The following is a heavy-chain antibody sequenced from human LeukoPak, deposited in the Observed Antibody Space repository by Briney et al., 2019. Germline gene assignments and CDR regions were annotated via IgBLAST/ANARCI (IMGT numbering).Heavy chain of an antibody. CDR2: IRYDGSNK. V-gene: IGHV3-30*02. Sequence: GRSLRLSCAASGFTFSSYGMHWVRQAPGKGLEWVAFIRYDGSNKYYADSVKGRFTISRDNSKNTLYLQMNSLRAEDTAVYYCAKDARYSSSWPDAFDIWGQGTMVTVSS. CDR1: GFTFSSYG. J-gene: IGHJ3*02. D-gene: IGHD6-13*01. CDR3: AKDARYSSSWPDAFDI.